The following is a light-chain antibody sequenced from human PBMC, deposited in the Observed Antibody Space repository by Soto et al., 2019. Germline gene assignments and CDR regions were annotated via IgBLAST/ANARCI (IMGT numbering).Light chain of an antibody. V-gene: IGLV2-8*01. J-gene: IGLJ1*01. CDR3: SSHRGNSPYV. CDR1: TSDIGGYNY. Sequence: QSALTQPPSASGSPGQSVAISCTGTTSDIGGYNYVSWYQQHPGKAPKLMIYEVNKRPSGVPERFSGSKSGNTASLTVSGLMAEDDAAYYCSSHRGNSPYVFRTGTKVTVL. CDR2: EVN.